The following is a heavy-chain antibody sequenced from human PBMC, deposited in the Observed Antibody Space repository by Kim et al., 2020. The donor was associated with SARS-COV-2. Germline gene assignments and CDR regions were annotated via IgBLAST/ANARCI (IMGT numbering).Heavy chain of an antibody. J-gene: IGHJ5*02. Sequence: SETLSLTCTVSGGSISSYYWSWIRQPPGKGLEWIGYIYYSGSTNYNPSLKSRVTISVDTSKNQFSLKLSSVTAADTAVYYCARRQYSSSWYQLDWFDPWG. D-gene: IGHD6-13*01. V-gene: IGHV4-59*08. CDR1: GGSISSYY. CDR2: IYYSGST. CDR3: ARRQYSSSWYQLDWFDP.